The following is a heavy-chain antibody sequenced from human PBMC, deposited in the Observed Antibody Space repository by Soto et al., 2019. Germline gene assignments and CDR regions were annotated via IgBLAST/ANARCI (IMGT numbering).Heavy chain of an antibody. D-gene: IGHD2-15*01. CDR1: GGSISSGDYY. CDR2: IYYSGST. J-gene: IGHJ3*02. V-gene: IGHV4-30-4*01. CDR3: ARDLDCSGGSCSNAFDI. Sequence: SETLSLTCTVSGGSISSGDYYWSWIRQPPGKGLEWIGYIYYSGSTYYNPSLKSRVTISVDTSKNQFSLKLSSVTAADTAVYYCARDLDCSGGSCSNAFDIWGQGTMVTV.